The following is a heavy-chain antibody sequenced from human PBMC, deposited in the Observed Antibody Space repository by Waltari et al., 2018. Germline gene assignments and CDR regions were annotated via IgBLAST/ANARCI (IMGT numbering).Heavy chain of an antibody. J-gene: IGHJ4*02. CDR2: ISWNSGSI. CDR1: GFTFDDYA. D-gene: IGHD1-26*01. CDR3: AKSVGGATPVSDY. Sequence: EVQLVESGGGLVQPGRSLRLSCAASGFTFDDYAMLWVRQAPGKGLEWVSGISWNSGSIGYADSVKGRFTISRDNAKNSLYLQMNSLRAEDTALYYCAKSVGGATPVSDYWGQGTLVTVSS. V-gene: IGHV3-9*01.